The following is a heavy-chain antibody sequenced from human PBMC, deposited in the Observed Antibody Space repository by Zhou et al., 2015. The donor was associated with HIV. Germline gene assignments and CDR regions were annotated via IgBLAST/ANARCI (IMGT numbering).Heavy chain of an antibody. CDR2: FIPPFATA. CDR1: GGIFSAYA. J-gene: IGHJ4*02. Sequence: QVQLVQSGAEVKKPGSSVKVSCKASGGIFSAYAIRWVRQAPGQGLEWMGGFIPPFATAHYAQKFQGRATITADESTNTAYMELSSLRSEDTAVYYCAREVQGAYGDYVSGLDYWGQGTLVTVSS. CDR3: AREVQGAYGDYVSGLDY. V-gene: IGHV1-69*12. D-gene: IGHD4-17*01.